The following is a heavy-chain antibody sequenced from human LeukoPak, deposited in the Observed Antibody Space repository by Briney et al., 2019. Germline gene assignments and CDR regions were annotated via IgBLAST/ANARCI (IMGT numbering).Heavy chain of an antibody. V-gene: IGHV4-39*02. J-gene: IGHJ3*02. CDR1: GGSISSSSYY. CDR3: AREQLNGDLYDGFDI. D-gene: IGHD4-17*01. Sequence: PSETLSLTCTVSGGSISSSSYYWGWIRQPPGKGLEWIGSIYYSGSTYYNPSLKSRVTISVDTSKNQFSLKLSSVTAADTAVYYCAREQLNGDLYDGFDIWGQGTMVTVSS. CDR2: IYYSGST.